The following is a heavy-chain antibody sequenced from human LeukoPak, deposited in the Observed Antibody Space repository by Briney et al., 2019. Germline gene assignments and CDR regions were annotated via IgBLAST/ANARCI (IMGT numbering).Heavy chain of an antibody. CDR2: VYYSGST. J-gene: IGHJ3*02. D-gene: IGHD4-11*01. CDR1: GGSISSYY. Sequence: SETLSLTCTVSGGSISSYYWSWIRQPPGKGLEWIGYVYYSGSTNYNPSLKSRVTISVDTSKNQFSLKLSSVTAADTAVYYCARHHLGDYSNYVGAFDIWGQGTMVTVSS. CDR3: ARHHLGDYSNYVGAFDI. V-gene: IGHV4-59*08.